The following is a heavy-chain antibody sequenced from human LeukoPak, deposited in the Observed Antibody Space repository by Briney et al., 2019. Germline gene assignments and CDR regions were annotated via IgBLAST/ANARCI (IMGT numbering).Heavy chain of an antibody. D-gene: IGHD3-9*01. CDR1: GYTFTSYY. Sequence: ASVKVSCKASGYTFTSYYMHWVRQAPGQGLEWMGVINPSGGSTSYAQKFQGRATMTRDTSTSTVYMELSSLRSEDTAVYYCARVPDEMTGYYGLDYWGQGTLVTVSS. V-gene: IGHV1-46*01. CDR2: INPSGGST. J-gene: IGHJ4*02. CDR3: ARVPDEMTGYYGLDY.